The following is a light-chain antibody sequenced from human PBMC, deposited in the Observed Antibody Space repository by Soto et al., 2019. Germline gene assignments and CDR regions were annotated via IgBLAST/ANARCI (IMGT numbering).Light chain of an antibody. J-gene: IGKJ2*01. CDR3: HHYGGSQYT. V-gene: IGKV3-20*01. CDR1: QTVGSSF. CDR2: GAS. Sequence: EIVLTQSPGTLSLSPGDGATLSCRASQTVGSSFLGWYQQKPGQDPRLIMYGASNRATGIPDRFTGRGSGTDFTLTISRLDPEDFAVYYCHHYGGSQYTFGQGTKLEI.